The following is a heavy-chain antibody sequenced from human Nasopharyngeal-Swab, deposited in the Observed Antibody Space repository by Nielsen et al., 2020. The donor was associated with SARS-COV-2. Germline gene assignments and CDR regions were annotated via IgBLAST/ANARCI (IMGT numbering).Heavy chain of an antibody. CDR1: GGTFSSYA. V-gene: IGHV1-69*13. D-gene: IGHD2-15*01. CDR2: IIPIFGTA. CDR3: ARDRINCSGGSCDDY. Sequence: SSVKVSCKASGGTFSSYAISWVRQAPGQGLEWMGGIIPIFGTANYAQKFQGRVTITADESTSTAYMELSSLRSEDTAVYYCARDRINCSGGSCDDYWGQGTLVTVSS. J-gene: IGHJ4*02.